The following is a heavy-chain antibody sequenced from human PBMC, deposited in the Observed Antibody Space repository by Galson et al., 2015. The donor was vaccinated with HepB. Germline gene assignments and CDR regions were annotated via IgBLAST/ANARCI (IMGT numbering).Heavy chain of an antibody. V-gene: IGHV3-21*01. D-gene: IGHD3-3*01. CDR1: GFTFSSYS. Sequence: SLRLSCAASGFTFSSYSMNWVRQAPGKGLEWVSSISSSSTYIYYADSVKGRFTISRDNAKNSLYLQMNSLRAEDTAVYYCARDRDMYYDFWSGFVFGGQGTLVTVSS. CDR2: ISSSSTYI. J-gene: IGHJ4*02. CDR3: ARDRDMYYDFWSGFVF.